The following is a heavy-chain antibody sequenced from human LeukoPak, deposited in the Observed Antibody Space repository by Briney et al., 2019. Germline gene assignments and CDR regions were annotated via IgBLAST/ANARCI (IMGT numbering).Heavy chain of an antibody. CDR3: AKEVTIPEGDVGYFDY. D-gene: IGHD3-10*01. V-gene: IGHV3-74*01. CDR2: IKYDGSTS. CDR1: GFTFTTYW. Sequence: GGSLRLSCEASGFTFTTYWIHWVRQGPGKGLVWVSRIKYDGSTSNYADSVKGRFTISRDNSKNTLYLQMNSLRAEDTAVYYCAKEVTIPEGDVGYFDYWGQGTLVTVSS. J-gene: IGHJ4*02.